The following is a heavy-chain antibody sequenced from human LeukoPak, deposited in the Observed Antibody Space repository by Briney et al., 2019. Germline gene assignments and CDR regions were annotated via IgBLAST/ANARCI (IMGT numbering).Heavy chain of an antibody. Sequence: SETLSLTCTVSGGSISSYYWSWIRQPPGKGLEWIGYIYTSGSTNYNPSLKGRVTISVDTSKNQFSLKLSSVTAADTAVYYCASQNYYDSSGYYYFDYWGQGTLVTVSS. CDR3: ASQNYYDSSGYYYFDY. CDR1: GGSISSYY. V-gene: IGHV4-4*09. CDR2: IYTSGST. D-gene: IGHD3-22*01. J-gene: IGHJ4*02.